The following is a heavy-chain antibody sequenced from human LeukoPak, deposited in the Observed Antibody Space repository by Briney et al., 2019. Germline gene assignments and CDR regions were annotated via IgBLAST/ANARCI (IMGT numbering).Heavy chain of an antibody. CDR2: IYYSGTT. Sequence: SETLSLTCSVSGGSINSNSHHWDWIRQAPGKGLEWIGNIYYSGTTSYNPFLKSRVTISVDTSKNQFSLRLNSVTAADTAVYYCARRGDILTDYAFDYWGQGTLVSVSS. J-gene: IGHJ4*02. V-gene: IGHV4-39*01. CDR1: GGSINSNSHH. CDR3: ARRGDILTDYAFDY. D-gene: IGHD3-9*01.